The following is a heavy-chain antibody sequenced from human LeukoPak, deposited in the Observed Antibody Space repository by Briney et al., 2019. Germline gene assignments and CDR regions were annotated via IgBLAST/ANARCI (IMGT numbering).Heavy chain of an antibody. J-gene: IGHJ6*03. V-gene: IGHV3-7*01. CDR1: GFSVGTNY. D-gene: IGHD2-15*01. Sequence: GGSLRLSCAASGFSVGTNYVTWVRQAPGKGLEWVANVNQDGSEIYYVDSVKGRFTISRDNAKNSLYLQMDSLRVEDTAVFYCARTGCRGTCYSGGQYWHFMNVWGKGTTVTVSS. CDR2: VNQDGSEI. CDR3: ARTGCRGTCYSGGQYWHFMNV.